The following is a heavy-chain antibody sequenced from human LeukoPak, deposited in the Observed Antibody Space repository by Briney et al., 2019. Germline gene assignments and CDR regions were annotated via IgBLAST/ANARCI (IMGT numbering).Heavy chain of an antibody. D-gene: IGHD1-1*01. Sequence: GGSLRLSCAASGFTFSSYAMHWVRQAPGKGLEWVAVISYDGSNKYYTESVKGRFTISRDNSKNTLCLQMNSLRAEDTAVYYCATDGGHWNFNYWGQGTLVTVSS. CDR1: GFTFSSYA. CDR3: ATDGGHWNFNY. CDR2: ISYDGSNK. V-gene: IGHV3-30-3*01. J-gene: IGHJ4*02.